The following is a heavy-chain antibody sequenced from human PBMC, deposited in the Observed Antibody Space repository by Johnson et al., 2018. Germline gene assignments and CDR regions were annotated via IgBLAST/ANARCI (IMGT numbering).Heavy chain of an antibody. Sequence: VQLVESGGGLVKPGGSLRLSCAASGFPFISYIMSWVRQAPGKGLEWVSSISKSGDLYYANSVKGRFTVSRDNAKNSLYLQINTLRADDTAVYYCTTYSRQDCTLPGCFYWYFDLWGRGTLVTVSS. CDR2: ISKSGDL. CDR3: TTYSRQDCTLPGCFYWYFDL. J-gene: IGHJ2*01. CDR1: GFPFISYI. V-gene: IGHV3-21*01. D-gene: IGHD2-8*01.